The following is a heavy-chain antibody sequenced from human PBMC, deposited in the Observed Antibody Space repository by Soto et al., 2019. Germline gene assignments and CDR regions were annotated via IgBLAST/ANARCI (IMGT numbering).Heavy chain of an antibody. Sequence: ASVKVSCKASGGTFSSYAISWVRQAPGQGLEWMGGIIPIFGTANYAQKFQGRVTITADESTSTAYMELSSLRSEDTAVYYCARDLEYSSSSPLFDYWGQGXLVTVYS. D-gene: IGHD6-6*01. V-gene: IGHV1-69*13. J-gene: IGHJ4*02. CDR2: IIPIFGTA. CDR1: GGTFSSYA. CDR3: ARDLEYSSSSPLFDY.